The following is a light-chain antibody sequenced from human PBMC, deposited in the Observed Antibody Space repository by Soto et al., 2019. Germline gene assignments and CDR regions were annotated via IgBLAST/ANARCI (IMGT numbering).Light chain of an antibody. V-gene: IGLV1-51*01. CDR2: DKN. J-gene: IGLJ2*01. Sequence: QSVLTQPPSVSAAPGQTVTISCSGSFSNIGKNDVAWYQRLPGTDPKILIYDKNERSSGIPARFSASKYGTSATLGIAGRQHGEEDDDYCGTWYTSLSDVLFGGGTKLTVL. CDR1: FSNIGKND. CDR3: GTWYTSLSDVL.